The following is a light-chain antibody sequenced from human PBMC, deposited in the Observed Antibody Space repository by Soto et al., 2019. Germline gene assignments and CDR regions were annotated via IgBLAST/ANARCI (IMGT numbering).Light chain of an antibody. CDR1: QSFSSK. J-gene: IGKJ1*01. V-gene: IGKV3-15*01. Sequence: EIVMTQSPATLSVSPGERATLSCRASQSFSSKLAWYQQKPGQGPRLLIFGPSTRATAVPGRFSGSGSGTEFTLTISSLQSEDFAVYYCQQYNNWPPTFGQGTKVEIK. CDR3: QQYNNWPPT. CDR2: GPS.